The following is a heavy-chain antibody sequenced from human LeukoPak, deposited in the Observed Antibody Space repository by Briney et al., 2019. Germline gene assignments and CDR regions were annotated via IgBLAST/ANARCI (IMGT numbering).Heavy chain of an antibody. CDR3: ARAGYYGSGEEGYYYYYMDV. CDR2: IIPIFGTA. CDR1: GGTFSSYA. V-gene: IGHV1-69*01. Sequence: SVKVSCKASGGTFSSYAISWVRQAPGQGLEWMGGIIPIFGTANYTQKFQGRVTITADESTSTAYMELSSLRSEDTAVYYCARAGYYGSGEEGYYYYYMDVWGKGTTVTVSS. J-gene: IGHJ6*03. D-gene: IGHD3-10*01.